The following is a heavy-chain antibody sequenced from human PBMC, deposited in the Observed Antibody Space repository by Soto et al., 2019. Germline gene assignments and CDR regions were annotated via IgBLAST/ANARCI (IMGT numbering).Heavy chain of an antibody. CDR1: GGSISSGGYY. CDR2: IYYSGST. D-gene: IGHD4-17*01. J-gene: IGHJ5*02. Sequence: QVQLQESGPGLVKPSQTLSLTCTVSGGSISSGGYYWSWIRQHPGKGLERIGYIYYSGSTHYNSFHKSRVTISVDTSKNLYPLKLSSVTAADTAVYYCARALTTVTLFDPWGQGTLVTVSS. CDR3: ARALTTVTLFDP. V-gene: IGHV4-31*03.